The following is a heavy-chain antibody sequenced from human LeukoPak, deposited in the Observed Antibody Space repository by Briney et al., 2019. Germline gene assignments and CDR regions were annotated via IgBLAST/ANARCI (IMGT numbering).Heavy chain of an antibody. Sequence: PGGSLRLSCAASGFTSSIFTMSLVRHAPGKGLEWVSSISSGSIYIYYADSVKGLFTIARDNAKNSLYLQMNSLRADDTAVYYCAKEGYCSSATCHFDYWGQGTLVTVSS. CDR1: GFTSSIFT. D-gene: IGHD2-2*01. CDR3: AKEGYCSSATCHFDY. CDR2: ISSGSIYI. J-gene: IGHJ4*02. V-gene: IGHV3-21*06.